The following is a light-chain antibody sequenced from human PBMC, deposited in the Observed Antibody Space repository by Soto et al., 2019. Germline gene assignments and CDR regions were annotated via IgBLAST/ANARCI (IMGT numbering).Light chain of an antibody. V-gene: IGKV3-15*01. Sequence: EIVMTQSPGTLSVSPGERATLSCRASQSVSSNLAWYQQKPGQSPRLLIYGASTRATGIPVRFSGSGSGTEFTLTISRLEPEDFAVFYCQQYGSSITFGQGTRLEI. J-gene: IGKJ5*01. CDR3: QQYGSSIT. CDR1: QSVSSN. CDR2: GAS.